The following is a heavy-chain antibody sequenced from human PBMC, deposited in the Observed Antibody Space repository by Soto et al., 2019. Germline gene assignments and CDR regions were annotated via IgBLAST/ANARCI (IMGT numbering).Heavy chain of an antibody. V-gene: IGHV3-30*18. CDR3: AKDGGHYPCVSFGMDV. CDR2: ITYDGSNA. J-gene: IGHJ6*04. CDR1: GFTFRESG. Sequence: QVQLVESGGGVVQPGRSLRLSCAASGFTFRESGMFWVRQVPGKGLEWVAVITYDGSNAYYQDSVKGRFTISRDNSKGTVNLQMNSLRAEDTAVYYCAKDGGHYPCVSFGMDVWGKGTTVTVSS. D-gene: IGHD4-17*01.